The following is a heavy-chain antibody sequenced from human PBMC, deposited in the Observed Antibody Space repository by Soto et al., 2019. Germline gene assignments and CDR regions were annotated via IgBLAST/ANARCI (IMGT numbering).Heavy chain of an antibody. D-gene: IGHD6-13*01. CDR3: ARVLLPTSLGYSSSWYPGWFDP. J-gene: IGHJ5*02. V-gene: IGHV4-31*03. Sequence: SETLSLTCTVSGGSISSGGYYWSWILQHPGKGLEWIVYIYYSGSTYYNPSLKSRVTISVDTSKNQFSLKLSSVTAADTAVYYCARVLLPTSLGYSSSWYPGWFDPWGQGTLVTVSS. CDR2: IYYSGST. CDR1: GGSISSGGYY.